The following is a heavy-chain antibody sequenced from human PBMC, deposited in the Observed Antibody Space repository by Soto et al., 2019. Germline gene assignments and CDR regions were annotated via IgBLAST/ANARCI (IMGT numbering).Heavy chain of an antibody. V-gene: IGHV1-18*01. Sequence: ASVKVSCKASGYTFTSYGISWVRQAPGQGLEWMGWISAYNGNTNYAQKLQGRVTMTTDTSTGTAYMELRSLRSDDTAVYYCARDLRTVTTFYYFDYWGQGTLVTVSS. CDR2: ISAYNGNT. CDR3: ARDLRTVTTFYYFDY. D-gene: IGHD4-17*01. CDR1: GYTFTSYG. J-gene: IGHJ4*02.